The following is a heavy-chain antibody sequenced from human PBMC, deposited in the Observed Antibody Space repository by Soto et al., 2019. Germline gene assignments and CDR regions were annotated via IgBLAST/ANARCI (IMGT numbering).Heavy chain of an antibody. CDR2: IYPGDSDT. CDR1: GYSFTSYW. J-gene: IGHJ3*02. Sequence: GESLKISCKGSGYSFTSYWVGWVRKMRGKGLEWRGIIYPGDSDTRYSPSFQGKVTISADKSISTAYLQWSSLKASDTATNYCARRYCYDSRTGVGAFDIWGQGTIVTVSS. D-gene: IGHD3-22*01. CDR3: ARRYCYDSRTGVGAFDI. V-gene: IGHV5-51*01.